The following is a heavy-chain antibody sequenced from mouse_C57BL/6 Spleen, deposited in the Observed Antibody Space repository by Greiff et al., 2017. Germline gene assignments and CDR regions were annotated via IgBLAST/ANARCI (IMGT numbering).Heavy chain of an antibody. CDR3: AREGYYYGSSYAFAY. CDR2: IYPGSGST. V-gene: IGHV1-26*01. CDR1: VYTFTDYY. D-gene: IGHD1-1*01. Sequence: EVQLQQSGPELVKPGASVKISCKASVYTFTDYYMNWVKQSHGKSLEWIGDIYPGSGSTNYNEKFKSKATLTVDTSSSTAYMQLSSLTSEDSAVYYCAREGYYYGSSYAFAYWGQGTLVTVSA. J-gene: IGHJ3*01.